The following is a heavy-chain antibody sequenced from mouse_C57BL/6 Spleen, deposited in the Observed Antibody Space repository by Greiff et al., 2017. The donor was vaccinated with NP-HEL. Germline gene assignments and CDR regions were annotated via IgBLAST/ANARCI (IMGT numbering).Heavy chain of an antibody. J-gene: IGHJ1*03. Sequence: VKLMESGPELVKPGASVKISCKASGYAFSSSWMNWVKQRPGKGLEWIGRIYPGDGDTNYNGKFKGKATLTADKSSSTAYMQLSSLTSEDSAVYFCARGGLPTWYFDVWGTGTTVTVSS. D-gene: IGHD2-4*01. V-gene: IGHV1-82*01. CDR2: IYPGDGDT. CDR3: ARGGLPTWYFDV. CDR1: GYAFSSSW.